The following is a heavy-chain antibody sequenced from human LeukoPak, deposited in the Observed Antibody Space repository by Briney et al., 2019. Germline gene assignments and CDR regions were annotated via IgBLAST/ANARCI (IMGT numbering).Heavy chain of an antibody. V-gene: IGHV4-59*01. CDR1: GGSMSSYY. Sequence: SETLSLTCTVSGGSMSSYYWNWIRQPPGKGLEWMGYIYYSGSTNYNPSLKSRVTISVDTSKNQFSLKLSSVTAADTAVYYCARDLGADYGGCFCDPWGQGTLVIVSS. CDR3: ARDLGADYGGCFCDP. D-gene: IGHD4-23*01. J-gene: IGHJ5*02. CDR2: IYYSGST.